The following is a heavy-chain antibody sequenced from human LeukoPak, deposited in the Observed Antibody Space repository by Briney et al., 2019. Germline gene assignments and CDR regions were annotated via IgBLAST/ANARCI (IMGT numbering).Heavy chain of an antibody. CDR1: GGSFSGYY. CDR3: ARNWYYYDSSGNLDY. Sequence: SETLSLTCAVYGGSFSGYYWSWIRQPPGKGLEWIGEINHSGSTNYNPSLKSRVTISVDTSKNQFSLKLSSVTAADTAVYYCARNWYYYDSSGNLDYWGRGTLVTVSS. CDR2: INHSGST. V-gene: IGHV4-34*01. J-gene: IGHJ4*02. D-gene: IGHD3-22*01.